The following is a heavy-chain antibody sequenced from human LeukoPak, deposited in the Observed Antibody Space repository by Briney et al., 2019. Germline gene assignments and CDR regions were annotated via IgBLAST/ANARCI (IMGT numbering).Heavy chain of an antibody. CDR3: VRHDGRGGATMGAFDS. V-gene: IGHV4-39*01. CDR1: AGSFISSSHH. CDR2: VYYGRTT. Sequence: SETLSFTCTVSAGSFISSSHHWGWIRQSPGKGLEWIGTVYYGRTTYYNPSLDGRVTISLDTSANHLSLQLNSVTAADTAVYYCVRHDGRGGATMGAFDSWGQGSLVTVSS. D-gene: IGHD5-12*01. J-gene: IGHJ5*01.